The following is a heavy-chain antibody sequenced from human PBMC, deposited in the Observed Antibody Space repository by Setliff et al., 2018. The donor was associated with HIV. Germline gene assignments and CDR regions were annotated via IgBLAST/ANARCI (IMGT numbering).Heavy chain of an antibody. J-gene: IGHJ6*03. Sequence: PGGSLRLSCTATGFAFEEYGMAWVRQVPGKGLEWVSGINTNGGSTGYADSVKGRFTVSRDNAKNSLYLQMNSLGAEDTAVYFCARRDSGDGSDYYYVGVWGKGTTVTVSS. CDR2: INTNGGST. CDR3: ARRDSGDGSDYYYVGV. CDR1: GFAFEEYG. V-gene: IGHV3-20*04. D-gene: IGHD3-10*01.